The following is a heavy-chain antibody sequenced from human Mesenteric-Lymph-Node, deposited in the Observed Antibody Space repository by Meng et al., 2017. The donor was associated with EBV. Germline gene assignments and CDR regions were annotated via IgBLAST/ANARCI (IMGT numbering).Heavy chain of an antibody. CDR1: GFTVNSNY. J-gene: IGHJ4*03. V-gene: IGHV3-53*01. D-gene: IGHD3/OR15-3a*01. CDR3: ASGVGGTDFGVDF. Sequence: VQLWESVRGLIRTGGSLRLACAASGFTVNSNYMSWVGQAPGKGLEWVSVIYSGGSTYYADSVKGRFTISRDNSKTTLYLQMNNLTAEDTAVYYCASGVGGTDFGVDFWGQGTLVTVSS. CDR2: IYSGGST.